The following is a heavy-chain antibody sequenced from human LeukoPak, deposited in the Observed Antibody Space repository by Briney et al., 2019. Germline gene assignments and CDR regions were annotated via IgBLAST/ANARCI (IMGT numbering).Heavy chain of an antibody. V-gene: IGHV3-21*01. Sequence: GGSLRPSCAASGFTFSSYSMNWVRQAPGKGLEWVSSISSSSSYIYYADSVKGRFTISRDNAKNSLYLQMNSLRAEDTAVYYCARARIAAAGTRDLGYWGQGTLVTVSS. CDR3: ARARIAAAGTRDLGY. CDR1: GFTFSSYS. J-gene: IGHJ4*02. CDR2: ISSSSSYI. D-gene: IGHD6-13*01.